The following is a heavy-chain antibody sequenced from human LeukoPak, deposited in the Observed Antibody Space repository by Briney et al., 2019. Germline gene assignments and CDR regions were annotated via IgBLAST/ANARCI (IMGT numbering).Heavy chain of an antibody. Sequence: KPSETLSLTCAVYGGSFSGYYWSWIRQPPGKGLEWIGEINHSGSTNYNPSLKSRVTISVDTSKNQFSLKLSSVTAADTAVYYCARAMFGDHYEFDYWGQGTLVTVSS. CDR2: INHSGST. D-gene: IGHD3-10*02. CDR1: GGSFSGYY. V-gene: IGHV4-34*01. J-gene: IGHJ4*02. CDR3: ARAMFGDHYEFDY.